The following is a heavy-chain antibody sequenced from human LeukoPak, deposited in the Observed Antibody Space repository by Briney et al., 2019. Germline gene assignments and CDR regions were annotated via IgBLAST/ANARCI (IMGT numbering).Heavy chain of an antibody. CDR1: GGSISSYY. CDR2: IYYTGST. Sequence: SETLSLTCTVSGGSISSYYWSWIRQPPGKGLEWIGYIYYTGSTYYNPSLKSRVTISVDTSKNQFSLKLSSVTAADTAVYYCARQWGYEYSGSYSFDYWGQGTLVTVSS. CDR3: ARQWGYEYSGSYSFDY. D-gene: IGHD1-26*01. V-gene: IGHV4-59*08. J-gene: IGHJ4*02.